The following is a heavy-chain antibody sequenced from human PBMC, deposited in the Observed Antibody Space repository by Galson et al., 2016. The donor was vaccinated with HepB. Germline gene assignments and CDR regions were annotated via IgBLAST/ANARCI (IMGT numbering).Heavy chain of an antibody. J-gene: IGHJ3*02. CDR3: ARNGGIPGAAFDI. CDR1: GLTVSSNY. Sequence: SLRLSCAVSGLTVSSNYMSWVRQAPGKGLEWVAYISSSSSTKYYADYVKGRFTISRYNAKNSLYLQMNSLRDEDTAVYYCARNGGIPGAAFDIWGQGTMVTVSS. D-gene: IGHD3-16*01. CDR2: ISSSSSTK. V-gene: IGHV3-48*02.